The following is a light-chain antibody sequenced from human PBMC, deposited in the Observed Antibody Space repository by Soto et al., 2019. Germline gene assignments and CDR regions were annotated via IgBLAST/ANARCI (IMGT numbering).Light chain of an antibody. V-gene: IGKV1-6*01. Sequence: IQMTQCPSILSASVGDRVSXTCRASQTSSTWRAWSQQKPGKAPKLLXYAASSLQTGVPSRFSGSGSGTDFTLTISSLQHEDFATYYCLQDYNYPLTFGQGTRLEI. J-gene: IGKJ5*01. CDR2: AAS. CDR1: QTSSTW. CDR3: LQDYNYPLT.